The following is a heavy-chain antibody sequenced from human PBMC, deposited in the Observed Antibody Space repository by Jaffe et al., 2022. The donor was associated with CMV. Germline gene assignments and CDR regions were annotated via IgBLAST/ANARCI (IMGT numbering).Heavy chain of an antibody. CDR3: ARGTRGVVVPAANNWFDP. J-gene: IGHJ5*02. D-gene: IGHD2-2*01. V-gene: IGHV4-34*01. CDR1: GGSFSGYY. Sequence: QVQLQQWGAGLLKPSETLSLTCAVYGGSFSGYYWSWIRQPPGKGLEWIGEINHSGSTNYNPSLKSRVTISVDTSKNQFSLKLSSVTAADTAVYYCARGTRGVVVPAANNWFDPWGQGTLVTVSS. CDR2: INHSGST.